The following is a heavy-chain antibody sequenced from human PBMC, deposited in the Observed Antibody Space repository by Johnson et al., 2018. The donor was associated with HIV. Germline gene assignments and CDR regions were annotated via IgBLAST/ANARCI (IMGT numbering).Heavy chain of an antibody. CDR1: GFTFSSYA. CDR2: ISYDGSNK. J-gene: IGHJ3*02. D-gene: IGHD6-13*01. Sequence: QVQLVESGGGVVQPGRSLRLSCAASGFTFSSYAMHWVRQAPGKGLKWVAVISYDGSNKYYADSVKGRFTISRDNSKNTLYLQMNSLRAEDTAVYYCARDNSRSWFDYDAFDIWGLGTMVTVSS. CDR3: ARDNSRSWFDYDAFDI. V-gene: IGHV3-30*04.